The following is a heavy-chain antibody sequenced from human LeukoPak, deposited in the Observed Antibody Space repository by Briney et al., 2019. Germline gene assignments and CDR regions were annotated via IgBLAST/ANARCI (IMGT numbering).Heavy chain of an antibody. Sequence: PGGSLRLSCSASESLNGYAMSWVRQAPGMGLEWVASISSSGSYMYYADSVKGRFIISRDNAKKSLSLEMNSLTSHDTAIYYCERCALGVWADNYYMDVWGTGTTVIVSS. CDR1: ESLNGYA. CDR3: ERCALGVWADNYYMDV. V-gene: IGHV3-21*01. D-gene: IGHD3-16*01. J-gene: IGHJ6*03. CDR2: ISSSGSYM.